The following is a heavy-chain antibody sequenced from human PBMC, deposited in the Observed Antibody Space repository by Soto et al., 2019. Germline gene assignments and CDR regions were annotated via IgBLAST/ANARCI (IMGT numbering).Heavy chain of an antibody. V-gene: IGHV4-30-4*01. D-gene: IGHD1-20*01. CDR3: AREKYSVITRYYYYLGVDV. CDR1: GGSISSGDFY. Sequence: SETLSLTCTVSGGSISSGDFYWGWIRQPPGKGLEWIGYIHNSGNTYYNPSLKSRVTMSVDTSKNQFSLKLRSVTAADTAVFFRAREKYSVITRYYYYLGVDVWGQGTTVTVSS. CDR2: IHNSGNT. J-gene: IGHJ6*02.